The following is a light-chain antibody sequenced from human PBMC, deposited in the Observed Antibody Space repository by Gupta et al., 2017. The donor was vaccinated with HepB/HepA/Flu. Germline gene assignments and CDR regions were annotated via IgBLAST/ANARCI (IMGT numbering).Light chain of an antibody. CDR3: QQFASSPYT. CDR2: GAS. Sequence: EIVLTQSPGTLSLSPGERATLSCMASQTISHSSLAWYQHKPGQAPRLLIYGASSRTTGIPDRFSGSGSGTDFTLTISRLEPEDFAVYYCQQFASSPYTFGQGTRLEI. CDR1: QTISHSS. J-gene: IGKJ2*01. V-gene: IGKV3-20*01.